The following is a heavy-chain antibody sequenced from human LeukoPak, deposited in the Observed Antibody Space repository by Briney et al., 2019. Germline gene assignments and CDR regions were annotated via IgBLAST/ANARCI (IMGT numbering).Heavy chain of an antibody. CDR2: ISGSGGST. V-gene: IGHV3-23*01. D-gene: IGHD6-19*01. Sequence: PGGSLRLSCAASGFTFSSYAMSWVRQAPGKGLEWVSAISGSGGSTYYADSVKGRFTISRDNSKNTLYLQMNSLRAEDTAVYYCAKGPLTVAGYYYYYYMDVWGKGTTVTVSS. CDR3: AKGPLTVAGYYYYYYMDV. J-gene: IGHJ6*03. CDR1: GFTFSSYA.